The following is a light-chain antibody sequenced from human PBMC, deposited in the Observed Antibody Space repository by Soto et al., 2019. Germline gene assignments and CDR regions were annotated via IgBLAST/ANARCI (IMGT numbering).Light chain of an antibody. V-gene: IGLV7-43*01. CDR3: LLYYGGQLGV. CDR2: STN. CDR1: SGAVTSGNY. Sequence: TVVTQEPSLTVSPGGTVTLTCAPSSGAVTSGNYPNWFQQKPGQAPRALIYSTNHKYSWTPARFSGSLLGGKAALTLSGVQPEDEADYYCLLYYGGQLGVFGGGTKLTVL. J-gene: IGLJ2*01.